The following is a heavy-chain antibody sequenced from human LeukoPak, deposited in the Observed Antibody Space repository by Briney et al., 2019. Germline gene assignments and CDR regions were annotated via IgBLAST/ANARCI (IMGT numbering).Heavy chain of an antibody. CDR2: IYYSGST. CDR1: GGSISSYY. Sequence: SETLSLTCTVSGGSISSYYWSWIRQPPGKGLEWIGYIYYSGSTNYNPSLKSRVTISVDTSKNQFSLKLTSVTAADTAVYYCARHDSSGPYNAFDIWGQGTMVTVSS. D-gene: IGHD3-22*01. J-gene: IGHJ3*02. CDR3: ARHDSSGPYNAFDI. V-gene: IGHV4-59*08.